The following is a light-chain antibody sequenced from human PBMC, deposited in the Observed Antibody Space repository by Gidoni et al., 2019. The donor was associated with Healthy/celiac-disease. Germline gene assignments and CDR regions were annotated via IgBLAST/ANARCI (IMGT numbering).Light chain of an antibody. J-gene: IGKJ4*01. Sequence: EMVLTQSPATLSLSPGERATLSCRASQGVSSYLAWYQHKPCQAPRLLIYDASNRATGIPARFSGRGSGTDFTLTISSLEPEDFAVYYCQQRSNWPLTFGGGTKVEIK. V-gene: IGKV3-11*01. CDR3: QQRSNWPLT. CDR1: QGVSSY. CDR2: DAS.